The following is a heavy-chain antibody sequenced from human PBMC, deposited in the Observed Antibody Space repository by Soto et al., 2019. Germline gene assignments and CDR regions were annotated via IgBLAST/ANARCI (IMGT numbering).Heavy chain of an antibody. D-gene: IGHD3-3*01. V-gene: IGHV3-33*01. CDR3: ARGSEYYDFWSGFMDV. CDR1: GFTFSSYG. J-gene: IGHJ6*03. CDR2: IWYDGSNK. Sequence: GGSLRLSCAASGFTFSSYGMHWVRQAPGKGLEWVAVIWYDGSNKYYADSVKGRFTISRDNSKNTLYLQMNSLRAEDTAVYYCARGSEYYDFWSGFMDVWGKGTTVTVSS.